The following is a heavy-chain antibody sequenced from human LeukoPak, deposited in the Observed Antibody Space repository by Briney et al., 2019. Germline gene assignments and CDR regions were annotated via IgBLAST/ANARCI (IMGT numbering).Heavy chain of an antibody. D-gene: IGHD2-2*01. Sequence: GGSLRLSCAASGFTFSDYYMSWIRQAPGKGLEWVSYISSSGSTIYYADSVKGRFTISRDNAKNSLYLQMNRLRAEDTAVYYCARDAYCSTTSCKEYFDLWGRGTLVTVSS. V-gene: IGHV3-11*04. CDR1: GFTFSDYY. CDR2: ISSSGSTI. CDR3: ARDAYCSTTSCKEYFDL. J-gene: IGHJ2*01.